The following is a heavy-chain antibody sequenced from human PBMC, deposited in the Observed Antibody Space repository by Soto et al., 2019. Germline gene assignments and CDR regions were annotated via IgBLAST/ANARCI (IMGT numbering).Heavy chain of an antibody. CDR1: AFTFRSYA. CDR2: ITASADTT. J-gene: IGHJ4*02. V-gene: IGHV3-23*01. D-gene: IGHD4-4*01. CDR3: VTRSRGLQSSPPRLDS. Sequence: GGSLRLSCAASAFTFRSYAMSWVRQAPGKGLEWVSAITASADTTYYADSVKGRFTISRDDSKNILFLQMNSLRAEDTAVYYCVTRSRGLQSSPPRLDSWGQGTLVTVSS.